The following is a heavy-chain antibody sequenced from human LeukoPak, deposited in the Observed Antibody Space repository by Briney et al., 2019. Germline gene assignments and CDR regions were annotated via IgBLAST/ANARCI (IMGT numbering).Heavy chain of an antibody. CDR3: ITVYRGY. D-gene: IGHD1-14*01. Sequence: GGSLRLSCAASGFTFSSAWMTWVRQAPGKGLEWVGHIKNNAEGGTTDYAAPVKGRFTISRDDSKNTLYLQMSSLKTGDTAVYYCITVYRGYWGQGTLVTVSS. V-gene: IGHV3-15*01. CDR2: IKNNAEGGTT. CDR1: GFTFSSAW. J-gene: IGHJ4*02.